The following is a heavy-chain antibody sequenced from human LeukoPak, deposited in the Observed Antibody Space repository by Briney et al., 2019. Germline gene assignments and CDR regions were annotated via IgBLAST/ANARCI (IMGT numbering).Heavy chain of an antibody. V-gene: IGHV3-23*01. CDR2: ITGSGGST. D-gene: IGHD6-19*01. J-gene: IGHJ4*02. CDR1: GFTFSSYA. Sequence: GGSLRLSCAASGFTFSSYAMSWVRQAPGKELEWVSTITGSGGSTYYADSVKGRFTISRDKSKNTLYLQMNTLRAEDTAVYYCAKDPSGWYYYFDHWGQGTLVTVSS. CDR3: AKDPSGWYYYFDH.